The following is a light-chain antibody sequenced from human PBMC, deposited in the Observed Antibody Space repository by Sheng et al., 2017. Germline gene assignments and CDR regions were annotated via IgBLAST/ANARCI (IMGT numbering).Light chain of an antibody. CDR3: QQANSFPRVT. CDR2: KAS. J-gene: IGKJ4*01. CDR1: QSISSW. V-gene: IGKV1-5*03. Sequence: DIQMTQSPSTLSASVGDRVTITCRASQSISSWLAWYQQKPGKAPKLLIYKASSLESGVPSRFSGSGSGTEFTLTISSLQPDDFATYYCQQANSFPRVTFGGGTKVEIK.